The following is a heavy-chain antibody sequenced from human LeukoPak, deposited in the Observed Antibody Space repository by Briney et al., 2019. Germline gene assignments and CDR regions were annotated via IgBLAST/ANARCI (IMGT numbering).Heavy chain of an antibody. CDR2: IIPIFGTA. CDR3: ARVVGLTGYSSSWYSGYYYYMDV. Sequence: SVKVSCKASGDTFSSYDISWVRQAPGQGLEWMGGIIPIFGTAHYAQKFQGRVTITADESTSTAYMELSSLRSEDTAVYYCARVVGLTGYSSSWYSGYYYYMDVWGKGTTVTVSS. CDR1: GDTFSSYD. J-gene: IGHJ6*03. D-gene: IGHD6-13*01. V-gene: IGHV1-69*13.